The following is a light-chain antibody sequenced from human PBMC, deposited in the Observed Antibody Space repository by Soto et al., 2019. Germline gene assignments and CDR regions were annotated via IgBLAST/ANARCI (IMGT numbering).Light chain of an antibody. Sequence: DIKMIQSPSTLSGSVGERVTITCRASQTISSWLAWYQQKPGKAPKLLIYKASTLKSGVPSRFSGSGSGTEFTLTITSLQPEDFAVYYCQQYGSSPWTFGQGTKVDI. CDR1: QTISSW. CDR3: QQYGSSPWT. CDR2: KAS. V-gene: IGKV1-5*03. J-gene: IGKJ1*01.